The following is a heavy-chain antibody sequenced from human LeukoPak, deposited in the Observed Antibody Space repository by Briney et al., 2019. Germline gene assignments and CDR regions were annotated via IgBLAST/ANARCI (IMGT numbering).Heavy chain of an antibody. CDR2: TYYSGST. Sequence: SETLSLTCTVSGGSTSSSSDYWAWIRQPPGKGLEWIGITYYSGSTYYNPSLKGRVAISVDTSKNQFSLKLSSVTAADTAVYYCARRRGDVWGKGTTVTVSS. J-gene: IGHJ6*04. V-gene: IGHV4-39*01. CDR3: ARRRGDV. CDR1: GGSTSSSSDY.